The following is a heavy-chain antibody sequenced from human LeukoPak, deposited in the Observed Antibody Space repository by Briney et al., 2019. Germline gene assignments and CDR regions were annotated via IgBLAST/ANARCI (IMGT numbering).Heavy chain of an antibody. Sequence: GGSLRLSCAASGFTFSSYWMSWVRQAPGKGLEGVANIKQDGSEKYYVDSVKGRFTISRDNAKNSLYLQKNSLRAEDTAVYYCASGYSSGWYVIDYWGQGTLVTVSS. J-gene: IGHJ4*02. CDR1: GFTFSSYW. CDR3: ASGYSSGWYVIDY. D-gene: IGHD6-19*01. CDR2: IKQDGSEK. V-gene: IGHV3-7*01.